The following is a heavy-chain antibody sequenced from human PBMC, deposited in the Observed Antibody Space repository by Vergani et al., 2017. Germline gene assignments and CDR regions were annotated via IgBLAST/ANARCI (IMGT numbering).Heavy chain of an antibody. CDR3: ARDRRNMVRGGWYFDL. CDR1: GFTVSSNY. V-gene: IGHV3-66*01. D-gene: IGHD3-10*01. CDR2: IYSGGST. J-gene: IGHJ2*01. Sequence: EVQLVESGGGLVQPGGSLRLSCAASGFTVSSNYMSWVRQAPGKGLEWVSVIYSGGSTYYADSVKGRFTISRDNSKNSLYLQMNSLRAEDTAVYYCARDRRNMVRGGWYFDLWGRGTLVTVSS.